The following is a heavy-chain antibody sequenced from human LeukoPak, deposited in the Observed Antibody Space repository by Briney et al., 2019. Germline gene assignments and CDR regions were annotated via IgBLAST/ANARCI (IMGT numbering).Heavy chain of an antibody. V-gene: IGHV3-23*01. D-gene: IGHD2-2*01. CDR3: AKRRGEVPTASLDY. Sequence: GGSLRLSCAASGFTFSGYAMSWVRQAPGKGLEWVSGISGSGGSPSYADSVKGRFTISRDNSKNTLYLQMNSLRAEDTAMYYCAKRRGEVPTASLDYWGQGTLVTVSS. CDR1: GFTFSGYA. J-gene: IGHJ4*02. CDR2: ISGSGGSP.